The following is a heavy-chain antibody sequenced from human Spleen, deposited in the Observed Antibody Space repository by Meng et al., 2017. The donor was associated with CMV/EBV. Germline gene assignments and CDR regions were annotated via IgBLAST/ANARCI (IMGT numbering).Heavy chain of an antibody. V-gene: IGHV1-69*01. J-gene: IGHJ5*02. D-gene: IGHD5-24*01. CDR2: ITPVFAIT. CDR3: ARGLGDLEMTSTNWFET. CDR1: GTFSSFS. Sequence: GTFSSFSISSLRQAPGQGLEWMGGITPVFAITKYAQKFEGRVTFSADEPATTITMAMSSLRSDDTAIYYCARGLGDLEMTSTNWFETWGQGTLVTVSS.